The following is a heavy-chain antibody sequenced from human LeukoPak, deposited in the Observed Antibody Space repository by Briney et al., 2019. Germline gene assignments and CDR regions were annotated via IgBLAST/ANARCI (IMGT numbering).Heavy chain of an antibody. CDR1: GDSVSSNSAA. CDR2: TYYRSKWYN. D-gene: IGHD3-16*01. V-gene: IGHV6-1*01. J-gene: IGHJ6*03. Sequence: SQTLSLTCAISGDSVSSNSAAWNWIRQSPSRGLEWLGRTYYRSKWYNDYAVSVKSRITINPDTSKNQFSLQLNSVTPEDTAVYYCARGGRRDYYYYYYMDVWGKGTRSPSP. CDR3: ARGGRRDYYYYYYMDV.